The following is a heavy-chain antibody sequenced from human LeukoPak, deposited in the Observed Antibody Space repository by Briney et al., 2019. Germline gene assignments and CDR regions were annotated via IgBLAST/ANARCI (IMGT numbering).Heavy chain of an antibody. J-gene: IGHJ1*01. D-gene: IGHD3-10*01. V-gene: IGHV1-2*02. CDR2: INPNSGGT. Sequence: ASVKVSCEASGYTFTGYYMHWVRQAPGQGLEWMGWINPNSGGTNYAQKFQGRVTVTRDTSISTAYMELSRLRSDDTAVYYCARTYYYGSGSYFFQHWGQGTLVTVSS. CDR3: ARTYYYGSGSYFFQH. CDR1: GYTFTGYY.